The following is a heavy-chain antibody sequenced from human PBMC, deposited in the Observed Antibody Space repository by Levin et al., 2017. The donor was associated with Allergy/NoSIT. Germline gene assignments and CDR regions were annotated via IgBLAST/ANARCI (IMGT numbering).Heavy chain of an antibody. CDR1: GFTFSSYW. J-gene: IGHJ4*02. CDR2: IKQDGSEK. Sequence: PGGSLRLSCAASGFTFSSYWMSWVRQAPGKGLEWVANIKQDGSEKYYVDSVKGRFTISRDNAKNSLYLQMNSLRAEDTAVYYCARYLALRYFDWSFWGQGTLVTVSS. D-gene: IGHD3-9*01. V-gene: IGHV3-7*01. CDR3: ARYLALRYFDWSF.